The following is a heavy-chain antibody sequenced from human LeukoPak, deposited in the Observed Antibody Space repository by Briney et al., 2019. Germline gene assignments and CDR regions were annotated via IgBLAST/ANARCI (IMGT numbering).Heavy chain of an antibody. CDR1: GYTFTSYF. CDR3: IRGPGHYFDY. Sequence: GASVKVSCKASGYTFTSYFMHWVRQAPGQGLEWMGWINPSSGATNYAQKFQGRVTMTRDTSVSTAYMELTRLRPDDSAVFYCIRGPGHYFDYWGQGTVVTVPS. J-gene: IGHJ4*02. D-gene: IGHD3-10*01. CDR2: INPSSGAT. V-gene: IGHV1-2*02.